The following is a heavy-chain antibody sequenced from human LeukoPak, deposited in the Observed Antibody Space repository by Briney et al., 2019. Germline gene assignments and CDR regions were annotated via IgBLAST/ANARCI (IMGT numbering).Heavy chain of an antibody. J-gene: IGHJ6*02. CDR1: GFTFSSYS. D-gene: IGHD3-16*01. Sequence: PGGSLRLSCAASGFTFSSYSMNWVRQAPGKGLEWVSFISSSSSYIYYADSVKGRFTISRDNAKNSLYLQMNSLRAEDTAVYYCARGQDVWGSFSHYYGMDVWGQGATVTVSS. V-gene: IGHV3-21*01. CDR3: ARGQDVWGSFSHYYGMDV. CDR2: ISSSSSYI.